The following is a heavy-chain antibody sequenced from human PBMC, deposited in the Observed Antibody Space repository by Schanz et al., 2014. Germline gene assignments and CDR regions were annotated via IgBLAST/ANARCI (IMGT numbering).Heavy chain of an antibody. CDR3: ARGGFGEVSYFDY. CDR2: IGTSGGT. V-gene: IGHV3-23*01. D-gene: IGHD3-10*01. CDR1: GFTASSHS. J-gene: IGHJ4*02. Sequence: EVQLMESGGGLIQPGGSLRLSCGVSGFTASSHSMNWVRQAPGKGLEWVSTIGTSGGTNYAESVKGRFTISRDNSKNTLYLQMNSLRAEDTAVYYCARGGFGEVSYFDYWGQGTLVTVSS.